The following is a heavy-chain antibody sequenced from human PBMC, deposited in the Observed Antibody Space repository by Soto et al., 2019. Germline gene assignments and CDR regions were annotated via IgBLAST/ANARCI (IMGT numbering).Heavy chain of an antibody. V-gene: IGHV3-48*01. Sequence: EVQLVESGGGLVQPGGSLRLSCATPGFIFSNCAMNWFRQAPGKGLGGVSYISSSRGVLDYADSVKGRFTVTRDNARNSLYLQMNSLRAEDTAVYYCARDLSWGSNWYYYMDVWGKGTTVTVSS. CDR1: GFIFSNCA. CDR2: ISSSRGVL. CDR3: ARDLSWGSNWYYYMDV. D-gene: IGHD7-27*01. J-gene: IGHJ6*03.